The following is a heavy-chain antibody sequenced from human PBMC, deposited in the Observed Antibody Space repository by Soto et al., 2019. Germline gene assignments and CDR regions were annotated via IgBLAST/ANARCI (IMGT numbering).Heavy chain of an antibody. V-gene: IGHV1-69*06. D-gene: IGHD3-3*01. Sequence: GASVKVSCKASGGTFSSYAISWVRQAPGQGLEWMGGIIPIFGTANYAQKFQGRVTITADKSTSTAYMELSSLRSEDTAVYYCARWGGRVLRFSRAFGIWGQGTMVTVSS. J-gene: IGHJ3*02. CDR1: GGTFSSYA. CDR3: ARWGGRVLRFSRAFGI. CDR2: IIPIFGTA.